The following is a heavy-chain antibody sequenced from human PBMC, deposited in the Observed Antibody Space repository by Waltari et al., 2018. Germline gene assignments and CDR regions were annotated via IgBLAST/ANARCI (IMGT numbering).Heavy chain of an antibody. CDR1: GFTFSRHW. CDR3: ARDYRVAVAATGY. V-gene: IGHV3-7*01. J-gene: IGHJ4*02. D-gene: IGHD6-19*01. CDR2: IKTDGSEK. Sequence: EVQLVESGGGLVQPGGSLRLSCAASGFTFSRHWRSWVRQAPGKGLEWVANIKTDGSEKYYVDSVKGRFTISRDNAKNSLYLQMNSLRAEDTAVYYCARDYRVAVAATGYWGQGTLVTVSS.